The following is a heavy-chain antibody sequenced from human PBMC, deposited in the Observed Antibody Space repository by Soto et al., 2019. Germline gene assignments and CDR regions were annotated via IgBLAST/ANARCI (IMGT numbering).Heavy chain of an antibody. CDR2: FDPEDGET. CDR3: ATSYDVSTYYFDL. D-gene: IGHD3-3*01. Sequence: ASVKVSCKVSGYTLTELSMHWVRQAPGKGLEWMGGFDPEDGETIYAQKFQGRVTMTEATSTDTAYMELSSLRSEDTAMYYCATSYDVSTYYFDLWGQGTLVTVSS. CDR1: GYTLTELS. J-gene: IGHJ4*02. V-gene: IGHV1-24*01.